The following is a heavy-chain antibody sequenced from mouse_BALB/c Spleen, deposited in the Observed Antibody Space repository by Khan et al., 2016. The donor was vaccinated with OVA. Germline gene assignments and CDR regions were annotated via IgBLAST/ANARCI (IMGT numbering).Heavy chain of an antibody. CDR1: GFTFSSYA. V-gene: IGHV5-6-5*01. Sequence: EVELVESGGGLVKPGGSLKLPCAASGFTFSSYAVSWIRQTPEKRLEWVASINSGGSIYYPDSVKGRFTISRDDARNILYLQMSSLRSEDTAMYYCTRLVDYWGQGTSVTVSS. CDR2: INSGGSI. CDR3: TRLVDY. J-gene: IGHJ4*01.